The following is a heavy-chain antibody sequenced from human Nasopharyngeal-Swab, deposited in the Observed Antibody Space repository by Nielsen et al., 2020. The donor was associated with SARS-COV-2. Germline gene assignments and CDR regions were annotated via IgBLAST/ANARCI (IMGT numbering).Heavy chain of an antibody. CDR2: IYYSGST. Sequence: WIRQPPGKGLEWIGYIYYSGSTYYNPSLESRVTISVDTSKNQFSLKLSSVTAADTAVYYCARAEVPAALDYWGQGTLVTVSS. D-gene: IGHD2-2*01. V-gene: IGHV4-30-4*01. J-gene: IGHJ4*02. CDR3: ARAEVPAALDY.